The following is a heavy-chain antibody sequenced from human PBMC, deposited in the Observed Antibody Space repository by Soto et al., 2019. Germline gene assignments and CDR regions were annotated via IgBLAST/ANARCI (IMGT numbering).Heavy chain of an antibody. CDR2: IADSGST. J-gene: IGHJ4*02. CDR3: ARGRTSSPTPGDY. V-gene: IGHV4-31*03. Sequence: HVQLQESGPGLVKPSQTLSLTCTVSGVSISSGGYYWSWIRQHPGKGLEWIGYIADSGSTSYNPSLKRGVTISVDTSKNQFSLKLSSLTAADTAVYYFARGRTSSPTPGDYCGQGTLVTVSS. D-gene: IGHD2-2*01. CDR1: GVSISSGGYY.